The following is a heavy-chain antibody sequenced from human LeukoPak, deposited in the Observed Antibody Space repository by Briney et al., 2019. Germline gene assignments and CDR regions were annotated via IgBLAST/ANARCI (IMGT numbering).Heavy chain of an antibody. D-gene: IGHD5-24*01. CDR2: ISYDGSNK. V-gene: IGHV3-30-3*01. CDR3: ARVSRWLQFNGDY. CDR1: GFTFSTYA. Sequence: PGGSLRLSCAASGFTFSTYAMHWVRQAPGKGLEWVAVISYDGSNKYYADSMKGRFTISRDNSKNTLYLQMNSLRAEDTAVYYCARVSRWLQFNGDYWGQGTLVTVSS. J-gene: IGHJ4*02.